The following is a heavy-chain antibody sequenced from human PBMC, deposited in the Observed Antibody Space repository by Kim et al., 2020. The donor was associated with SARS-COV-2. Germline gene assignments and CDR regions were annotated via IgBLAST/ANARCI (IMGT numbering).Heavy chain of an antibody. CDR2: INHSGST. V-gene: IGHV4-34*01. D-gene: IGHD3-10*01. CDR1: GGSFSGYY. J-gene: IGHJ4*02. CDR3: SASSHPILLWFEASFGY. Sequence: SETLSLTCAVYGGSFSGYYWSWIRQPPGKGLEWIGEINHSGSTNYTPSLKSRVTISVATSKNQFSLKLSSVTAADTAVYYCSASSHPILLWFEASFGYWGQGTLVTVSS.